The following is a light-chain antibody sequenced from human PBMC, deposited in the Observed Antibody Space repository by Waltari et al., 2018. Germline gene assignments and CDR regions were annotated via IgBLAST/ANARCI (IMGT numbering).Light chain of an antibody. CDR1: QSVSSSY. V-gene: IGKV3-20*01. CDR3: QRYGGSPPALT. Sequence: EIVLTQSPGTLSLSPGERATLSCWASQSVSSSYLAWYLQKPGQDPRLLIYGDSTRATGIPDRFSGSGSGTEFTLTISRLEPEDFAVYYCQRYGGSPPALTFGGGTKVEIK. J-gene: IGKJ4*01. CDR2: GDS.